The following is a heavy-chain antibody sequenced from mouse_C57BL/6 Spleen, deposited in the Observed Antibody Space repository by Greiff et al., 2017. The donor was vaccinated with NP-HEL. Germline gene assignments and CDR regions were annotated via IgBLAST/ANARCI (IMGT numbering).Heavy chain of an antibody. J-gene: IGHJ4*01. Sequence: VQLQQSGAELVRPGASVTLSCKASGYTFTDYEMHWVQQPPVHGLGWIGAIDPETGGTAYNQKFKGKAILTADKSSSTAYMELRSLTSEDSAVYYCTRTLITTVVATDAMDYWGQGTSVTVSS. D-gene: IGHD1-1*01. CDR3: TRTLITTVVATDAMDY. V-gene: IGHV1-15*01. CDR2: IDPETGGT. CDR1: GYTFTDYE.